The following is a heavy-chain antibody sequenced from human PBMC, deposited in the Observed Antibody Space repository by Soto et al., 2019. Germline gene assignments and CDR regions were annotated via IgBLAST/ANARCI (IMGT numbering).Heavy chain of an antibody. CDR1: GGSFSGYY. CDR3: ARGLQYYDILTGYSTDAFDI. Sequence: PSETLSLTCAVYGGSFSGYYWSWIRQPPGKGLEWIGEINHSGSTNYNPSLKSRVTISVDTSKNQFSLKLSSVTAADTAVYYCARGLQYYDILTGYSTDAFDIGGQGTMVT. V-gene: IGHV4-34*01. CDR2: INHSGST. D-gene: IGHD3-9*01. J-gene: IGHJ3*02.